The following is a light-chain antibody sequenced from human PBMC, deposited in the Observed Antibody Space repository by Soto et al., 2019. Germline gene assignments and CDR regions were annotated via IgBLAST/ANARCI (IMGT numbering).Light chain of an antibody. CDR2: GAS. J-gene: IGKJ5*01. CDR3: DQYGSSLP. V-gene: IGKV3-20*01. Sequence: EIVLTQSPGTLSLSPGERATLSCRASQSVSSSYLAWYQQKPGQAPRLLIYGASSRATGIPDRFSGSGSGTDFTLTISRLVPEDFAVYYCDQYGSSLPFGQGTRLEIK. CDR1: QSVSSSY.